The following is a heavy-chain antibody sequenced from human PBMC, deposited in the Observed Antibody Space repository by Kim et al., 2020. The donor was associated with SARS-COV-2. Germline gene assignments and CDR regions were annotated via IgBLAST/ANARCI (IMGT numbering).Heavy chain of an antibody. D-gene: IGHD3-10*01. Sequence: GGSLRLSCAASGFTFSSYAMHWVRQAPGKGLEWVAVISYDGSNKYYADSVKGRFTISRDNSKNTLYLQMNSLRAEDTAVYYCARGFYGSGSYYNVWSGYYGMDVWGQGTTVTVSS. J-gene: IGHJ6*02. CDR3: ARGFYGSGSYYNVWSGYYGMDV. CDR1: GFTFSSYA. CDR2: ISYDGSNK. V-gene: IGHV3-30*04.